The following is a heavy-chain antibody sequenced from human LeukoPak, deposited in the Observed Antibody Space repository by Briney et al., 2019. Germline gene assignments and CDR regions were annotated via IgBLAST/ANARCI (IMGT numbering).Heavy chain of an antibody. CDR2: INSDGGGT. Sequence: GGSLRLPCAASGFTFSSHWMHWVRQAPGKGLVWVSRINSDGGGTIYADSVKGRFTISRDNAKNTLDLQMNSLRAEDTAVYYCARGEKSWINGFDLWGQGTLVTVSS. CDR1: GFTFSSHW. V-gene: IGHV3-74*01. J-gene: IGHJ4*02. CDR3: ARGEKSWINGFDL. D-gene: IGHD2-8*01.